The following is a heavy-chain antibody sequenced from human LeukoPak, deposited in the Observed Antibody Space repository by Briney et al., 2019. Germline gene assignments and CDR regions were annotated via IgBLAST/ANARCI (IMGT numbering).Heavy chain of an antibody. J-gene: IGHJ4*02. CDR2: ISSSSSYI. D-gene: IGHD6-19*01. CDR1: GFTFSSYS. CDR3: ASGTRAVGGWFTY. Sequence: GGSLRLSCAASGFTFSSYSMNWVRQAPGKGLEWVSSISSSSSYIYYADSVKGRFTISRDSAKNSLYLQMNSLRAEDTAVYYCASGTRAVGGWFTYWGQGTLVTVSS. V-gene: IGHV3-21*01.